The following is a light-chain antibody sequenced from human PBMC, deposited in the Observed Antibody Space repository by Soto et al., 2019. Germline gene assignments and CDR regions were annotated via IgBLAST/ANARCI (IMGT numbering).Light chain of an antibody. CDR3: LQHNSYPLT. CDR1: QSISSY. J-gene: IGKJ5*01. CDR2: AAS. V-gene: IGKV1-17*01. Sequence: DIQMTQSQSSLSASVGDRVTITCRASQSISSYLNWYQQKPGKAPKLLIYAASSLQSGVPSRFSGSGSGTEFTLTISSLQPEDFATYYCLQHNSYPLTFGQGTRLEIK.